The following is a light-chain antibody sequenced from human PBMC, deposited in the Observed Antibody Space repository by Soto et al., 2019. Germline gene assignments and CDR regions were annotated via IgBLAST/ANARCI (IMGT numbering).Light chain of an antibody. CDR1: QSIGTY. CDR3: QQSYNMPPT. CDR2: GAS. Sequence: DIQMTQSPSSLSASVGDRVTITCRASQSIGTYLSWYQQKPGRAHQLLIYGASNLNGGVPSKFSGMGSGTSFTLTISSLQSEDFATYYCQQSYNMPPTFGGGNKVDI. J-gene: IGKJ4*01. V-gene: IGKV1-39*01.